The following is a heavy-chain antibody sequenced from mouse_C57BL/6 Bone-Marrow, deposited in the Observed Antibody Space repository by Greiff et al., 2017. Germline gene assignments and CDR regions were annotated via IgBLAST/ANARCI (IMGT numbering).Heavy chain of an antibody. CDR1: GYTFTDYY. V-gene: IGHV1-19*01. CDR3: ARGPYYYGSYYYAMDY. D-gene: IGHD1-1*01. J-gene: IGHJ4*01. CDR2: INPYNGGT. Sequence: EVQLQQSGPVLVKPGASVKMSCKASGYTFTDYYMNWVKQSHGKSLEWIGVINPYNGGTSYNQKFKGKATLTVDKSSSTAYMELNSLTSEDSAVYYCARGPYYYGSYYYAMDYWGQGTSVTVSS.